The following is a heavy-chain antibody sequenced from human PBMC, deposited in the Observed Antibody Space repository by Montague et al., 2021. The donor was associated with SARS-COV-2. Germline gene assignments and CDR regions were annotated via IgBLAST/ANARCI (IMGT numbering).Heavy chain of an antibody. Sequence: SETLSLTCTVSGGSIDGNHWTWVRQSPGKGLEWIGQIGSTNYNPSLESRISTSVDTSKSQFSLNLASVTAADSAIYYCAMLYGGGGRRGYWGQGTLVTVSS. CDR3: AMLYGGGGRRGY. J-gene: IGHJ4*02. CDR2: IGST. CDR1: GGSIDGNH. V-gene: IGHV4-59*01. D-gene: IGHD2-15*01.